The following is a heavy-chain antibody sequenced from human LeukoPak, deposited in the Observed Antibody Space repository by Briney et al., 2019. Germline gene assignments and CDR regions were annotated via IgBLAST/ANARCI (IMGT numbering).Heavy chain of an antibody. CDR3: AREYYYDSSGYKY. CDR1: GGSISSSSYY. V-gene: IGHV4-39*07. Sequence: SETLSFTCTVSGGSISSSSYYWGWIRQPPGKGLEWIGSIYYSGSTYYNPSLKSRVTISVDTSKNQFSLKLSSVTAADTAVYYCAREYYYDSSGYKYWGQGTLVTVSS. CDR2: IYYSGST. J-gene: IGHJ4*02. D-gene: IGHD3-22*01.